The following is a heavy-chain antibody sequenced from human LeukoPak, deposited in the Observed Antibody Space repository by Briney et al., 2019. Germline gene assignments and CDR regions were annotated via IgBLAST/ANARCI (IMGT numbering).Heavy chain of an antibody. CDR3: AKEVNYGDYFDY. J-gene: IGHJ4*02. V-gene: IGHV3-23*01. CDR1: GFTFSSYA. CDR2: ISGSGGSA. D-gene: IGHD4-17*01. Sequence: GGSLRLSCAASGFTFSSYAMSWVRQAPGKGLEWVSGISGSGGSADYADSVKGRFTVSRDNSKNTLYLQMNSLRAEDTAVYYCAKEVNYGDYFDYWGQGTLATVSS.